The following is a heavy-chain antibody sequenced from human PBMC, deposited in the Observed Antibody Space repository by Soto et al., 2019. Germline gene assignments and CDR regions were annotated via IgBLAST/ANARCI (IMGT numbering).Heavy chain of an antibody. V-gene: IGHV3-30-3*01. CDR1: GFSFTTYA. CDR2: ISDDGSIK. D-gene: IGHD5-18*01. Sequence: GGSLRLSCAASGFSFTTYAMHWVRQAPGKGLEWVAVISDDGSIKYYADSVKGRFTISRDNSKNTFYLQMNSLRGDDTALYYCARAIEPAMDTCDYWGQGALVNVSS. J-gene: IGHJ4*02. CDR3: ARAIEPAMDTCDY.